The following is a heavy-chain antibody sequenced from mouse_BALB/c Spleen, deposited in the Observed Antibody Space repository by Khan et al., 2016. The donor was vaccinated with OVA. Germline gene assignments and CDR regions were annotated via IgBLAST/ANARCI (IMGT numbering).Heavy chain of an antibody. CDR3: ASSGTPAWFAY. CDR2: ISYSGST. CDR1: GYSITSDYA. Sequence: EVQLQESGPGLVKPSQSLSLTCTVTGYSITSDYAWNWIRQFPGNKLEWMGYISYSGSTSYNPSLKSRISLTRDTSKNQFFLQLNSVATEDTATSYCASSGTPAWFAYWGQGTLVTVSA. V-gene: IGHV3-2*02. J-gene: IGHJ3*01. D-gene: IGHD3-1*01.